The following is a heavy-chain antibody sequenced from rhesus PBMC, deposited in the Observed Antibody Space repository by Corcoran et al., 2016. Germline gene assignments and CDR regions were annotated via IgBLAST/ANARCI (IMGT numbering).Heavy chain of an antibody. CDR2: ITTGGDNT. V-gene: IGHV3S5*01. D-gene: IGHD6-31*01. J-gene: IGHJ4*01. CDR3: AKGGNGWHFDY. Sequence: EVQLVATGVGLFQPGGSPTLSCAASGFTFSCYGMSWVRQAPGKGLEWVSAITTGGDNTYYADAVKGRFTIARDNSATTLSLQMNSLRTEDTAVYYCAKGGNGWHFDYWGQGVLVTVSS. CDR1: GFTFSCYG.